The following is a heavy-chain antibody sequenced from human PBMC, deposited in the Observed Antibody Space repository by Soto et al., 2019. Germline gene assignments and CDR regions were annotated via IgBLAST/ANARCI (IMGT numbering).Heavy chain of an antibody. Sequence: QVHLVQSGAEAKKPGASVRLSCQASGHTFTITRFPMHWVRQAPVQRLEWMGLITVGNDNTKYSPKFQGRVSITRDPSALTAYMALSGLTSEATPVYCCALGYSWNYYFDYLDQGTLVSVSS. V-gene: IGHV1-3*01. CDR1: GHTFTITRFP. CDR2: ITVGNDNT. D-gene: IGHD1-7*01. J-gene: IGHJ4*02. CDR3: ALGYSWNYYFDY.